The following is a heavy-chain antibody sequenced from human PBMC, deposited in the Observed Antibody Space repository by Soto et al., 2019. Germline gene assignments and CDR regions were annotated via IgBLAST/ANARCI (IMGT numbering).Heavy chain of an antibody. CDR3: AKDLSGYYCSGSYYNRYWYFDL. D-gene: IGHD3-10*01. CDR2: ISGSGGST. Sequence: EVQLLESGGGLVQPGGSLRLSCAASGFTFSSYAMSWVRQAPGKGLEWVSAISGSGGSTYYADSVKGRFTISRDNSKNTLYLQMNSLRAEDTAVYYCAKDLSGYYCSGSYYNRYWYFDLCGRGTLVTVSS. CDR1: GFTFSSYA. J-gene: IGHJ2*01. V-gene: IGHV3-23*01.